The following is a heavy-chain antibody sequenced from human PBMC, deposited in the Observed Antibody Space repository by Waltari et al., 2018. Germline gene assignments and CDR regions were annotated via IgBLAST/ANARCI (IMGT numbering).Heavy chain of an antibody. D-gene: IGHD4-17*01. V-gene: IGHV4-39*07. CDR2: ITHSGSP. CDR1: GASVSSRIHY. CDR3: ARHMTTVTTSSFDY. J-gene: IGHJ4*02. Sequence: QLQLQESGPGLVKPSETLSLTCTVSGASVSSRIHYWGWIRQSPGKGLEWIGSITHSGSPYYKPSLRSRVTLLVDTSKNQFSLRVNSVTAADMALYYCARHMTTVTTSSFDYWGQGALVTVSS.